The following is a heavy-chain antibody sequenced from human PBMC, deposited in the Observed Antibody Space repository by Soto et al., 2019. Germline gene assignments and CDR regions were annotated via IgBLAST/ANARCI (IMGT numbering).Heavy chain of an antibody. J-gene: IGHJ4*02. Sequence: QVQLVQSGAEVKKPGSSVKVSCKASGGTFSSYAISWVRQAPGQGLEWMGGSIPIFGTANYAQKFQGRVTITADESTSTAYMGLSSLGSEDTAVYSGSVVIPPILHGPGGGDLDYWGQGTLVTVSS. D-gene: IGHD3-22*01. CDR3: SVVIPPILHGPGGGDLDY. V-gene: IGHV1-69*01. CDR2: SIPIFGTA. CDR1: GGTFSSYA.